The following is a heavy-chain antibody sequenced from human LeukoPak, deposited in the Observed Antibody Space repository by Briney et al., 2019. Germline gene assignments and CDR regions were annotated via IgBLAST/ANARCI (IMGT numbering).Heavy chain of an antibody. CDR1: GVSLNDNY. J-gene: IGHJ4*02. Sequence: SETLSLTCAVSGVSLNDNYWSWVRQTPGKGLDWIWWINHSGYTNDSPSLKSRVTNSLDTSRKQFVHNVRSVTVADTGIYYCTRMTTGQDYWGQGTLGTGSS. CDR3: TRMTTGQDY. D-gene: IGHD4-17*01. V-gene: IGHV4-34*10. CDR2: INHSGYT.